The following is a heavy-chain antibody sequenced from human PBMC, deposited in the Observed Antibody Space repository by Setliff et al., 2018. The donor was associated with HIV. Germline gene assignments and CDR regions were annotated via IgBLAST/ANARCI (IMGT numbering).Heavy chain of an antibody. D-gene: IGHD2-2*02. V-gene: IGHV1-46*01. CDR1: GFTFTTYY. J-gene: IGHJ6*03. CDR2: INPSGGST. Sequence: GASVKVSCKASGFTFTTYYMHWVRQAPGQGLEWMGIINPSGGSTTYAQKFQGRVTMTRDTSTSTVYMELSSLRSEDTAVYFCARSRYQLLYDMDVWGKGTTVTVSS. CDR3: ARSRYQLLYDMDV.